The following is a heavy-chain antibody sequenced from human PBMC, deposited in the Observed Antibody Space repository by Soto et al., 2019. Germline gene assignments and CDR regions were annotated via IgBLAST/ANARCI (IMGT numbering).Heavy chain of an antibody. CDR1: GFTFSSYA. D-gene: IGHD4-17*01. Sequence: GGSLRLSCAASGFTFSSYAMSWVRQAPGKGLEWVSAISGSGGSTYYADSVKGRFTISRDNSKNTLYLQMTSLRAEDTAVYYCARIDDYGDYVTDYWGQGALVTVSS. CDR2: ISGSGGST. CDR3: ARIDDYGDYVTDY. J-gene: IGHJ4*02. V-gene: IGHV3-23*01.